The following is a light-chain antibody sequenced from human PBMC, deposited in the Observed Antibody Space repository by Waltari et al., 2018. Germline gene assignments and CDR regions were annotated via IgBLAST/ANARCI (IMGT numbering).Light chain of an antibody. Sequence: HITTSPSSVSAFVGERATIPWRASQAVSTCLAWNQQKPANSPNLLIYHASSLQSGVPSRFSGSGAETDFTLNISSLQPEDTATYYSQPSDSVPAPFGQGTKVELK. V-gene: IGKV1-12*01. CDR3: QPSDSVPAP. CDR1: QAVSTC. J-gene: IGKJ1*01. CDR2: HAS.